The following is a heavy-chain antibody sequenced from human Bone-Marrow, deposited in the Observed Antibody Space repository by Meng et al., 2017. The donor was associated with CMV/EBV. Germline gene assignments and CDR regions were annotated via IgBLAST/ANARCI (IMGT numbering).Heavy chain of an antibody. V-gene: IGHV3-21*01. D-gene: IGHD2-2*01. J-gene: IGHJ3*01. CDR1: GFTFNTYT. CDR2: ISSSRSYI. CDR3: ARERLYQPLWGDALDV. Sequence: GGSLRLSYAPSGFTFNTYTIHWVRQAPGKGLEWVSSISSSRSYINYADSVKGRFTISRDNAKNSVFLQLSSLRVEDTAVYYCARERLYQPLWGDALDVWGQGTKVTVSS.